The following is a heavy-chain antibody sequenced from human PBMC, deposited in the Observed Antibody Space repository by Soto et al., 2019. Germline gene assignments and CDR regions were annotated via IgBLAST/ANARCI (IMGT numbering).Heavy chain of an antibody. J-gene: IGHJ4*02. CDR3: ATFYGGDCTTTTCYGDFDY. D-gene: IGHD2-2*01. V-gene: IGHV1-69*02. CDR1: GGIFNRYS. CDR2: IIPLFGIT. Sequence: QVQLVQSGAEVKKPGSSVKVSCKASGGIFNRYSVSWVRQAPGQGLEWMGRIIPLFGITNYAQKFQGRVMITADKSTNTAYMEVNGLRSEDTPLYYCATFYGGDCTTTTCYGDFDYWGQGTLVTVTS.